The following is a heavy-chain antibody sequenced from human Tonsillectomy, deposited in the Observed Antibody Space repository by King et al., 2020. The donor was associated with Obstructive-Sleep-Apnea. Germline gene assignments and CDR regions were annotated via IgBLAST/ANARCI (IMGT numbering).Heavy chain of an antibody. V-gene: IGHV4-34*01. Sequence: VQLQQWGEGLLKPSETLALTCAVYGGSFSGYHWSWIRQPPGKGLEWIGEINHSGSTNYNPSLKIRVTISVDTSKNQFSLKLTSVTAADTAIYYCARSSWDVWGQGTTVTVSS. CDR3: ARSSWDV. CDR2: INHSGST. CDR1: GGSFSGYH. J-gene: IGHJ6*02.